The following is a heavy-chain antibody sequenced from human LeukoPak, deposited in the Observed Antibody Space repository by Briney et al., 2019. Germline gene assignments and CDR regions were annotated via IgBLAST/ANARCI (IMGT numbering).Heavy chain of an antibody. CDR2: ISPDGSAT. CDR3: VRSIDY. CDR1: GFTFSDHW. Sequence: GGSLRLSCEGSGFTFSDHWMSWVRQAPGKGLEWVANISPDGSATFYVDSVKGRSTISRDNGKNSLYLQMFSLRAEDTAVYYCVRSIDYWGQGTLVTVSS. V-gene: IGHV3-7*01. J-gene: IGHJ4*02.